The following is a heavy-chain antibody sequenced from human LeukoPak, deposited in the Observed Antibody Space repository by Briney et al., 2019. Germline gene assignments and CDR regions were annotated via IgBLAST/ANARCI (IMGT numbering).Heavy chain of an antibody. CDR1: GSTFGISA. CDR2: CSSGTSTK. Sequence: AGRSRRLSCAASGSTFGISAMIWVRQAPGKGMEWVSYCSSGTSTKYYADSVKGRFTISRDNVKSSLYLQMNSLRAVDTAVYYCARDVSFCGGDWCDPWGQGTLVTVPS. V-gene: IGHV3-48*04. D-gene: IGHD2-21*01. J-gene: IGHJ5*02. CDR3: ARDVSFCGGDWCDP.